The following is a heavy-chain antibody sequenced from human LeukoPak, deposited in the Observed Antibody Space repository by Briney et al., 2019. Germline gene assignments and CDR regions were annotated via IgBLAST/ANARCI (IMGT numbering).Heavy chain of an antibody. CDR3: AKMAVVVRTFVYFDY. J-gene: IGHJ4*02. D-gene: IGHD2-21*01. Sequence: GSLRLSCAASGFTLSSYAMSWVRQAPGKGLEWVSAISGSGGSTYYADSVKGRFTISRDNSKNTLYLQMNSLRAEDTAVYYCAKMAVVVRTFVYFDYWGQGTLVTVPS. CDR1: GFTLSSYA. V-gene: IGHV3-23*01. CDR2: ISGSGGST.